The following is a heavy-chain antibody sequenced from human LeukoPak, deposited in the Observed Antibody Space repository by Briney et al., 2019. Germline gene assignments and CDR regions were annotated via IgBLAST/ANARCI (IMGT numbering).Heavy chain of an antibody. V-gene: IGHV4-30-4*08. Sequence: SQTLSLTCTVSGGSISSGDYYWSWIRQPPGKGLEWIGYIYYSGSTYYNPSLKSRVTISVDTSKNQFSLKLSSVTAADTAVYYCARGITSDYDYPYYFDYWGQGTLVTVSS. CDR1: GGSISSGDYY. D-gene: IGHD5-12*01. CDR2: IYYSGST. J-gene: IGHJ4*02. CDR3: ARGITSDYDYPYYFDY.